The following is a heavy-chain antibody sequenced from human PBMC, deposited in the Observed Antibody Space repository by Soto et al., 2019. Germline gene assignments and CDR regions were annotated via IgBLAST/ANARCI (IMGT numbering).Heavy chain of an antibody. CDR1: GLPFSDFY. CDR2: ISSGSTNI. Sequence: QVQLVESGGGLVKPGGSLRLSCAASGLPFSDFYMSWIRQAPGKGLEWISYISSGSTNIFYADSVKGRFTVSRYNAKNSVYLQMDSLRAADTAVYYCARERTAAGYDYWGQGTLVTVSS. CDR3: ARERTAAGYDY. V-gene: IGHV3-11*01. J-gene: IGHJ4*02. D-gene: IGHD5-12*01.